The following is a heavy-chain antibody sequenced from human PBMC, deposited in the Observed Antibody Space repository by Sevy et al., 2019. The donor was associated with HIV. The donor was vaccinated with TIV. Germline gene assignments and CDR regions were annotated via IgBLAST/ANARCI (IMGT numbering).Heavy chain of an antibody. CDR3: ARAYSSSWYYYYYGIDV. CDR2: IIPIFGTA. Sequence: ASMKVSCKASGGTFSSYAISWVRQAPGQGLEWMGGIIPIFGTANYAQKFQGRVTITADESTSTAYMELSSLRSEETAVYYCARAYSSSWYYYYYGIDVWGQGTTVTVSS. V-gene: IGHV1-69*13. D-gene: IGHD6-13*01. CDR1: GGTFSSYA. J-gene: IGHJ6*02.